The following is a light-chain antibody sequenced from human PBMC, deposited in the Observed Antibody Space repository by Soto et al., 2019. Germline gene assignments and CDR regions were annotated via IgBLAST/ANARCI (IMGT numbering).Light chain of an antibody. CDR1: QSVGSN. Sequence: EIVMTQSPATLSVSPGERVTLSCRASQSVGSNLAWYQQKVGQAPRLLIYGASTRATGIPARFSGSGSGTEFTLNIRSLQSEDFAAYYCQQYNTWPPWTLAQGTKVDIK. CDR3: QQYNTWPPWT. J-gene: IGKJ1*01. V-gene: IGKV3-15*01. CDR2: GAS.